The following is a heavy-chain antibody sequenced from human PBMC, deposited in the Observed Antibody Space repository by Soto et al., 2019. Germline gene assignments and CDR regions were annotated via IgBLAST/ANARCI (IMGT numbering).Heavy chain of an antibody. CDR3: ARVTPTGDVLLWFGESLGWFDP. V-gene: IGHV4-59*01. Sequence: PSETLSLTCTVSGGSISSYYWSWIRQPPGKVLEWIGHSCSSGRTNYNPPLKSRVTISVDTSKNQFSLKLSSVTAADTAVYYCARVTPTGDVLLWFGESLGWFDPWGQGTLVTV. CDR1: GGSISSYY. D-gene: IGHD3-10*01. CDR2: SCSSGRT. J-gene: IGHJ5*02.